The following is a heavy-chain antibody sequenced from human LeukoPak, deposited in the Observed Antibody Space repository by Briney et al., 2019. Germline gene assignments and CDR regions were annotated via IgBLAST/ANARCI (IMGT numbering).Heavy chain of an antibody. J-gene: IGHJ5*02. CDR1: GGSFSGYY. V-gene: IGHV4-34*01. Sequence: SETLSLTCAVYGGSFSGYYWSWIRQPPGKGLEWIGDINHSGSTNYNPSLKSRVTISVDTSKNQFSLKLSSVTAADTAVYYCARFARGSWFGPWGQGTLVTVSS. CDR2: INHSGST. D-gene: IGHD1-26*01. CDR3: ARFARGSWFGP.